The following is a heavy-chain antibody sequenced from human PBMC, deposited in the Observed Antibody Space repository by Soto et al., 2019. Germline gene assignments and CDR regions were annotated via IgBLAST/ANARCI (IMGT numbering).Heavy chain of an antibody. CDR1: GFTFSSYS. CDR2: ISSSSSYI. D-gene: IGHD6-25*01. V-gene: IGHV3-21*01. Sequence: GGSLRLSCAASGFTFSSYSMNWVRQAPGKGLEWVSSISSSSSYIYYADSVKGRFTISRDNAKNSLYLQMNSLRAEDTAVYYCARDEISSARSPVDYWGQGTLVTVSS. CDR3: ARDEISSARSPVDY. J-gene: IGHJ4*02.